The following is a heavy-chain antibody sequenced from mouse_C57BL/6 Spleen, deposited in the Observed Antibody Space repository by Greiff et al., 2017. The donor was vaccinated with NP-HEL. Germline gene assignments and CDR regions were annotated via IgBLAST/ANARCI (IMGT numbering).Heavy chain of an antibody. J-gene: IGHJ1*03. V-gene: IGHV1-52*01. CDR2: IDPSDSET. D-gene: IGHD2-3*01. Sequence: QVQLQQPGAELVRPGSSVKLSCKASGYTFTSYWMHWVKQRPIQGLEWIGTIDPSDSETHYNQTFKDKDTLTVDKSSSTAYMQLSSLTSEDSAVYYCARRGGDVYFWYFDVWGTGTTLTVSS. CDR1: GYTFTSYW. CDR3: ARRGGDVYFWYFDV.